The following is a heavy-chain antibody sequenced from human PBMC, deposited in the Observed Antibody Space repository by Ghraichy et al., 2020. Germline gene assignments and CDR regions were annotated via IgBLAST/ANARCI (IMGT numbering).Heavy chain of an antibody. J-gene: IGHJ4*02. CDR3: TSVGDTYGSWY. CDR1: GFIFTNAW. Sequence: GGSLRLSCTGSGFIFTNAWLTWVRQAPGKGLDWVGRIKSKTDGGTTDYGAAVKGRFTISRDDSSSTVYLQMNSLRSEDTAIYYCTSVGDTYGSWYWGQGTLVTVSS. D-gene: IGHD3-10*01. CDR2: IKSKTDGGTT. V-gene: IGHV3-15*01.